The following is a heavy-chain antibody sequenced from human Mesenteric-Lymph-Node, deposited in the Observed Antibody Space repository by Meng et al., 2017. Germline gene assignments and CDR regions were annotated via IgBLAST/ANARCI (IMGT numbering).Heavy chain of an antibody. J-gene: IGHJ4*02. CDR2: ISDTTSTM. D-gene: IGHD3-3*01. Sequence: LSLTCAASGFTFSTCDMNWVRQAPGKGLEWISYISDTTSTMYYADSVEGRFAISRDNAKNSLYLQMNSLRAEDTAVYYCAKELTIFGVVIEPFDYWGQGTLVTVSS. CDR3: AKELTIFGVVIEPFDY. V-gene: IGHV3-48*03. CDR1: GFTFSTCD.